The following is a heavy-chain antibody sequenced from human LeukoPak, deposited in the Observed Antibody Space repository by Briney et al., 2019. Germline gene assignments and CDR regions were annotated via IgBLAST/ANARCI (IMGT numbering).Heavy chain of an antibody. Sequence: GGSLRLSCATSGFTFSSFEMNWVRQAPGKGLEWVSYISSSIIDIYYADSVKGRLTISRANAENSLFWKMNSLRAEDTAVYYCGRGSEGLRSGGGCYYGMDVWGQGTTVTVSS. CDR2: ISSSIIDI. V-gene: IGHV3-21*01. CDR3: GRGSEGLRSGGGCYYGMDV. D-gene: IGHD2-15*01. J-gene: IGHJ6*01. CDR1: GFTFSSFE.